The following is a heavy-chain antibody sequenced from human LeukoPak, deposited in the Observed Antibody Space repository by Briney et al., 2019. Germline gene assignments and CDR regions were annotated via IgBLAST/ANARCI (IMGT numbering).Heavy chain of an antibody. D-gene: IGHD1-26*01. J-gene: IGHJ4*02. CDR3: ARGDLVGADDTNFDY. CDR1: GYTFTRCI. V-gene: IGHV1-8*03. CDR2: MNPNSGNT. Sequence: ASVKVSCKSSGYTFTRCIINWVRQVTGQGLEWMGWMNPNSGNTGYAQKFQGRVTITRNSSISTAYMELSSLITEDTSVYYCARGDLVGADDTNFDYWDQGTLVTVSS.